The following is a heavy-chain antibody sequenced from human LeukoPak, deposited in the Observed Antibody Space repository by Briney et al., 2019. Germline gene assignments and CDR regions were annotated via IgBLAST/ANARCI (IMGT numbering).Heavy chain of an antibody. D-gene: IGHD3-3*01. CDR1: GGTFSSYA. CDR2: IIPILGIA. CDR3: ARATYYDFWSGYPLDY. J-gene: IGHJ4*02. Sequence: SVKVSCKASGGTFSSYAISWVRQAPGQGLEWMGRIIPILGIANYAQKFQGRVTITADRSTSTAYMELSSLRSEDTAVYYCARATYYDFWSGYPLDYWGQGTLVTVSS. V-gene: IGHV1-69*04.